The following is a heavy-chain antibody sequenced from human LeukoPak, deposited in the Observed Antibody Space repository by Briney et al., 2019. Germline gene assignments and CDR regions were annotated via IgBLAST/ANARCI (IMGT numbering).Heavy chain of an antibody. Sequence: LSLTCAVYGVSFSGYYWSWIRQPPGKGLEWVSYISSSGSTIYYADSVKGRFTISRDNAKNSLYLQMNSLRAEDTAVYYCARFYKGGATHFDYWGQGTLVTVSS. J-gene: IGHJ4*02. V-gene: IGHV3-11*01. CDR2: ISSSGSTI. D-gene: IGHD1-26*01. CDR3: ARFYKGGATHFDY. CDR1: GVSFSGYY.